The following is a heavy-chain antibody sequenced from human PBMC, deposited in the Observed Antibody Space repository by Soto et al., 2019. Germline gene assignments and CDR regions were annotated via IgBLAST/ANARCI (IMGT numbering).Heavy chain of an antibody. Sequence: GGSPRLSCAASGFTFSSYAMSWVRQAPGKGLEWVSAISGSGGSAYYADSVKGRFTISRDNSKNTLYLQMNSLRAEDTAVYYCAKARHGGYVDPYFDYWGQGTLVTVSS. CDR2: ISGSGGSA. V-gene: IGHV3-23*01. J-gene: IGHJ4*02. D-gene: IGHD5-12*01. CDR1: GFTFSSYA. CDR3: AKARHGGYVDPYFDY.